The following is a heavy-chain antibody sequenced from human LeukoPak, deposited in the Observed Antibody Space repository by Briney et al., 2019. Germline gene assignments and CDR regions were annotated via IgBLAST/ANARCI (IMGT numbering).Heavy chain of an antibody. Sequence: SETLSLTCAVYGGSFSGYYWNWTRQPPGKGLEWIGEINHSGSTNYNPSLKSRVTISVDTSKNQFSLKLSSVTAADTAVYYCAGRESDGSGSRTFDYWGQGTLVTVSS. V-gene: IGHV4-34*01. CDR2: INHSGST. D-gene: IGHD3-10*01. CDR1: GGSFSGYY. J-gene: IGHJ4*02. CDR3: AGRESDGSGSRTFDY.